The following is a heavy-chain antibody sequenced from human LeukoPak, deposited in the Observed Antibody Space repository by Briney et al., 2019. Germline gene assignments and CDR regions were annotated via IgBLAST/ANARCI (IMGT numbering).Heavy chain of an antibody. D-gene: IGHD3-3*01. Sequence: PSETLSLTCAVYGGSFSGYYWSWIRQPPGKGLEWTGEINHSGSTNYNPSLKSRVTISVDTSKNQFSLKLSSVTAADTAVYYCAGAETYYDFWSGYYNYYYYGMDVWGQGTTVTVSS. J-gene: IGHJ6*02. CDR3: AGAETYYDFWSGYYNYYYYGMDV. V-gene: IGHV4-34*01. CDR2: INHSGST. CDR1: GGSFSGYY.